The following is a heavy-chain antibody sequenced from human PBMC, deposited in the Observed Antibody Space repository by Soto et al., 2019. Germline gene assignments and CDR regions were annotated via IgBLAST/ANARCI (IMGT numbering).Heavy chain of an antibody. Sequence: PGGSLRLSCAASGFTFSSYSMNWVRQAPGKGLEWVSSISSSSSYIYYADSVKGRFTISRDNAKNSLYLKMNSLRAEDTAVYYCARDNSMHSEKQLEPPEGWLDPWGQGTLVTVYS. CDR3: ARDNSMHSEKQLEPPEGWLDP. CDR1: GFTFSSYS. V-gene: IGHV3-21*01. D-gene: IGHD6-13*01. CDR2: ISSSSSYI. J-gene: IGHJ5*02.